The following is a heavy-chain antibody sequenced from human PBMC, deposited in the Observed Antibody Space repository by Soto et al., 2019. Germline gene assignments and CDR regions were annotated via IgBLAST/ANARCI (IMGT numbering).Heavy chain of an antibody. D-gene: IGHD1-26*01. CDR1: GFSLTTDRVG. CDR2: IYWDDSK. Sequence: QITLKESGPTLVKPTQTLTLTCTFSGFSLTTDRVGVGWIRQPPGEALEWLAVIYWDDSKTYRPSLESRLTITQDTSKKQVALTMTNMDSLDTATYYCAHAYGGRSLYWGQGTLVTVSS. CDR3: AHAYGGRSLY. V-gene: IGHV2-5*02. J-gene: IGHJ4*02.